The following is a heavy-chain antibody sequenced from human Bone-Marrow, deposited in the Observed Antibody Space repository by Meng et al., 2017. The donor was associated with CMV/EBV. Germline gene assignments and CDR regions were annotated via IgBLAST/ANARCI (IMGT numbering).Heavy chain of an antibody. CDR3: ARDRRGRDAFDI. CDR2: IYYSGST. CDR1: GGSISSSSYY. Sequence: SETLSFTCTVSGGSISSSSYYWGWIRQPPGKGLEWIGSIYYSGSTYYNPSLKSRVTISVDTSKNQFSLKLSSVTAADTAVYYCARDRRGRDAFDIWGQGTMVTVSS. V-gene: IGHV4-39*02. J-gene: IGHJ3*02. D-gene: IGHD3-16*01.